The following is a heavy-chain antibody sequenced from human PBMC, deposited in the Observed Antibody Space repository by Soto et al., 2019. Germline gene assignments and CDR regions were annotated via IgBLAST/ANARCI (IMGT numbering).Heavy chain of an antibody. CDR1: GGSISSGGYY. CDR3: AISRERVDYYGSGSSVLWYFAL. J-gene: IGHJ2*01. Sequence: SETLSLSCTVSGGSISSGGYYWSWIRQHPGKGLEWIGYIYYSGSTYYNPSLKSRVTISVDTSKNQFSLKLSSVTAADTAVYYCAISRERVDYYGSGSSVLWYFALWGRGTLVTVSS. D-gene: IGHD3-10*01. V-gene: IGHV4-31*03. CDR2: IYYSGST.